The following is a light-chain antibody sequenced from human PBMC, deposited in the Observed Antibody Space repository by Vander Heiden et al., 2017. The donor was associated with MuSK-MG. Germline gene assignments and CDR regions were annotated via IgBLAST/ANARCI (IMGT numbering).Light chain of an antibody. J-gene: IGKJ3*01. Sequence: DIQMTQSPSSLSAAVGDGVTISCRASQAIRKYLAWYQQKPGKVPKLLIYAASSLQSGVPSRFSGSGSGKEFTLTISSLEPEDVASYFCQKYDRAPFTFGHGTKVDIK. V-gene: IGKV1-27*01. CDR1: QAIRKY. CDR3: QKYDRAPFT. CDR2: AAS.